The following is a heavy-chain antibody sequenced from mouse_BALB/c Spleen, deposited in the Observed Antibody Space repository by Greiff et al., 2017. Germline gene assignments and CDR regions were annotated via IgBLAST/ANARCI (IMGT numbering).Heavy chain of an antibody. CDR2: IWGGGST. CDR1: GFSLSRYS. D-gene: IGHD2-14*01. CDR3: ASLPRHDGGAAMDY. J-gene: IGHJ4*01. Sequence: VQLVESGPGLVAPSQSLSITCTVSGFSLSRYSVHWVRQPPGKGLEWLGMIWGGGSTDYNSALKSRLSISKDNSKSQVFLKMNSLQTDDTAMYYCASLPRHDGGAAMDYWGQGTSVTVSS. V-gene: IGHV2-6-4*01.